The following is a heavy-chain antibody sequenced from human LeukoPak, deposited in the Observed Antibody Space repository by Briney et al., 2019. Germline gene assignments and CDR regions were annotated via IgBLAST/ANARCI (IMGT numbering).Heavy chain of an antibody. CDR3: ARYNWNDELLYYFDY. CDR2: IYYSGST. CDR1: GGSISSYY. J-gene: IGHJ4*02. V-gene: IGHV4-59*01. Sequence: SETLSLTCTVSGGSISSYYWSWIRQPPGKGLEWIGYIYYSGSTNYNPSLKSRVTISVDTSKNQFSLKLSSVTAADTAVYYCARYNWNDELLYYFDYWGPGTLVTVSS. D-gene: IGHD1-20*01.